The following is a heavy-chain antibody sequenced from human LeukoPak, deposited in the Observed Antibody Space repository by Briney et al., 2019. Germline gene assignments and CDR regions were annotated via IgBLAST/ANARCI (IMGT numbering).Heavy chain of an antibody. D-gene: IGHD3-22*01. CDR2: ITPNSGAT. J-gene: IGHJ4*02. CDR1: GYTFTDYY. V-gene: IGHV1-2*02. CDR3: ARVSRFYYDSSGDFDY. Sequence: ASVKVSCKASGYTFTDYYRHWVRQAPGQGLEWMGWITPNSGATKYAQKFRGRVSMTRDTSINTAYMELSRLRSDDTAIYYCARVSRFYYDSSGDFDYWGQGTLVTVSS.